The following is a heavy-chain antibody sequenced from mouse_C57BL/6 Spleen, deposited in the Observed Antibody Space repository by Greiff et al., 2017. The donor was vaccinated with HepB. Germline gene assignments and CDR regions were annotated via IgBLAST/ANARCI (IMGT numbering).Heavy chain of an antibody. J-gene: IGHJ1*03. CDR2: ISSGGSYT. Sequence: DVMLVESGGDLVKPGGSLKLSCAASGFTFSSYGMSWVRQTPDKRLEWVATISSGGSYTYYPDSVKGRFTISRDNAKNTLYLQMSSLKSEDTAMYYCASGWDVWGTGTTVTVSS. CDR3: ASGWDV. CDR1: GFTFSSYG. D-gene: IGHD3-3*01. V-gene: IGHV5-6*02.